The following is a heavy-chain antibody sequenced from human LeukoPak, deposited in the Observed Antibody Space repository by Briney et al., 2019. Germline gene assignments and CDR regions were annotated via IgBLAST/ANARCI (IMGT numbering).Heavy chain of an antibody. CDR3: ASILPEGYYYDSSGYRTEYFQH. CDR2: INPNSGGT. D-gene: IGHD3-22*01. CDR1: GYTFTGYY. J-gene: IGHJ1*01. Sequence: GASVKVSCKASGYTFTGYYMHWVRQAPGQGLEWMGWINPNSGGTNYAQKFRGRVTMTRDTSISTAYMELSRLRSDDTAVYYCASILPEGYYYDSSGYRTEYFQHWGQGTLVTVSS. V-gene: IGHV1-2*02.